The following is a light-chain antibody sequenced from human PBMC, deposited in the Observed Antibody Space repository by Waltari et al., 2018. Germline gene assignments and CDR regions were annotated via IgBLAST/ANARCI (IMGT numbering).Light chain of an antibody. CDR3: SSYTSSSTWV. CDR1: SSDVGAYND. V-gene: IGLV2-14*01. Sequence: QSALTQPASVSGSPGQSTAISCTGTSSDVGAYNDVSWYQQRPGKPPNLMIYEVSNRPSGVSDRFSGSKSGNTASLTISGLQAEDEADYYCSSYTSSSTWVFGGGTKLTVL. CDR2: EVS. J-gene: IGLJ3*02.